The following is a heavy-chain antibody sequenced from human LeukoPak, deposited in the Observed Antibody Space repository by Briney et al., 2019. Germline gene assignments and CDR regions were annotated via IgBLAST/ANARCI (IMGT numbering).Heavy chain of an antibody. J-gene: IGHJ3*02. V-gene: IGHV5-10-1*01. CDR3: ARIRGSLGAFDI. CDR1: GYSFTNYW. Sequence: GESLKISCKGSGYSFTNYWITWVRQMPGKGLEWMGRIDPSDSYTNYSPSFQGHVTVSADTSTSTAYLQWSSLKASDTAMYYCARIRGSLGAFDIWGQGTMVTVSS. D-gene: IGHD6-19*01. CDR2: IDPSDSYT.